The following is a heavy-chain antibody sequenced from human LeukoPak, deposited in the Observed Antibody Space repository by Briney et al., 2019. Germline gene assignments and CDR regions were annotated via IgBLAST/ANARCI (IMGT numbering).Heavy chain of an antibody. D-gene: IGHD6-19*01. V-gene: IGHV3-48*04. CDR1: GFTFSSYA. CDR3: ARTQQWLVLGFDP. CDR2: ISSNGRTI. J-gene: IGHJ5*02. Sequence: PGGSLRLSCAASGFTFSSYAMSWVRQAPGKGLEWISYISSNGRTIYYADSVKGRFTISRDNARKSVYLQMNSLRAEDTATYYCARTQQWLVLGFDPWGQGTLVTVSS.